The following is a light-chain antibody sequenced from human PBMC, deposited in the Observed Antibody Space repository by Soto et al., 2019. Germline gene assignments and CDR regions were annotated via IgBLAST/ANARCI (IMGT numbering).Light chain of an antibody. CDR1: SSNSGAGYD. J-gene: IGLJ1*01. Sequence: QSVLTQPPSVSGAPGQRVTISCTGSSSNSGAGYDLHWYQQLPGTAPKLLIYDDNNRPSGVPDRFSGSKSGTSASLAITGLQAEDEADYYCQSYDSSLSGYVFGTGTKLTVL. CDR2: DDN. V-gene: IGLV1-40*01. CDR3: QSYDSSLSGYV.